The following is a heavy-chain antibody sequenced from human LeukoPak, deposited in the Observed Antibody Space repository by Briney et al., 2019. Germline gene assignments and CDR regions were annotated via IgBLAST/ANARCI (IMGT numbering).Heavy chain of an antibody. J-gene: IGHJ5*02. CDR3: AREGSPGANWFDP. Sequence: SETLSLTCAVYGGSFSGHYWSWIRQPPGKGPEWIGEINHSGSTNYNPSLKSRVTISVDTSKNQFSLKLGSVTAADTAVYFCAREGSPGANWFDPWGQGTLVTVSS. CDR1: GGSFSGHY. D-gene: IGHD3-10*01. CDR2: INHSGST. V-gene: IGHV4-34*01.